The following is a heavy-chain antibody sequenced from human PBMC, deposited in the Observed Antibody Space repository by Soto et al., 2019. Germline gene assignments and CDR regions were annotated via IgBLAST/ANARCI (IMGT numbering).Heavy chain of an antibody. CDR3: ARYPLDFYGSGSYAFDI. D-gene: IGHD3-10*01. Sequence: ASVKVSCKASGYTFTSYAMHWVRQAPGQRLEWMGWINASNGNTKYSQKFQVRVTITRDTSASTAYMELSSLRSEDTAVYYCARYPLDFYGSGSYAFDIWGQGTMVTVSS. CDR1: GYTFTSYA. V-gene: IGHV1-3*01. J-gene: IGHJ3*02. CDR2: INASNGNT.